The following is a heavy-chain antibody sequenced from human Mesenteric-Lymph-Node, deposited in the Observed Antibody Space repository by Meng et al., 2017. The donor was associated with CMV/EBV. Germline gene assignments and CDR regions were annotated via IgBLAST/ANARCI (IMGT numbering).Heavy chain of an antibody. CDR3: ATRRPRGGYSGYDLA. D-gene: IGHD5-12*01. J-gene: IGHJ5*02. CDR1: GYTFTSYD. CDR2: MNPNSGNT. Sequence: SGYTFTSYDISWVRQATGQGLEWMGWMNPNSGNTGHAQKFQGRVTMTRNTSISTAYMELSSLKSEDTAVYYCATRRPRGGYSGYDLAWGQGTLVTVSS. V-gene: IGHV1-8*01.